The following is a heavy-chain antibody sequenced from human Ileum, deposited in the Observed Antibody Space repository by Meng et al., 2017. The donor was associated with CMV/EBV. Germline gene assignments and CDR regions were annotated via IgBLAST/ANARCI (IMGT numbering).Heavy chain of an antibody. D-gene: IGHD6-6*01. CDR3: ARVPMAAGPIDP. CDR2: ISPNTGGT. J-gene: IGHJ5*02. Sequence: QVQLVRPGAEVKKPGASVKGSCTTSGSTFTGSYFHWVRQAPGQGLEWMGWISPNTGGTNYAQKFQGRVTMTTDTSINTAYMELSRLRSDDTAVYYCARVPMAAGPIDPWGQGTLVTVSS. V-gene: IGHV1-2*02. CDR1: GSTFTGSY.